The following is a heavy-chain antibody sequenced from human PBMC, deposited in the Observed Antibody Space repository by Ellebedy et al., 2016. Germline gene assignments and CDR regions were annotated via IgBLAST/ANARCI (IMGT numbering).Heavy chain of an antibody. CDR2: DGGST. CDR3: ARDYYDSSGYYGWFDP. J-gene: IGHJ5*02. CDR1: GSSISGDH. D-gene: IGHD3-22*01. V-gene: IGHV4-59*12. Sequence: SETLSLTCTVSGSSISGDHWSWIRQPPGQGLEWIGNDGGSTNYNPSLKSRVTISVDTSKNQFSLKLSSVTAADTAVYYCARDYYDSSGYYGWFDPWGQGTLVTVSS.